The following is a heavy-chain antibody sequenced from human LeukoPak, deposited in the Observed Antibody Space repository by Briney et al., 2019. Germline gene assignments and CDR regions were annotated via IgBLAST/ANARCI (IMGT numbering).Heavy chain of an antibody. D-gene: IGHD1-7*01. J-gene: IGHJ4*02. Sequence: GASVKVSCKASGGTFSSYAISWVRQAPGQGLEWMGGIIPIFGTANYAQKFQGRATITADESTSTAYMELSSLRSEDTAVYYCAREDRITGTPDYWGQGTLVTVSS. CDR2: IIPIFGTA. CDR1: GGTFSSYA. V-gene: IGHV1-69*13. CDR3: AREDRITGTPDY.